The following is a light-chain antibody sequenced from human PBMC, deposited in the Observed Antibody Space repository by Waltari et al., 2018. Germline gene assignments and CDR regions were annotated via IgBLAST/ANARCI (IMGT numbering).Light chain of an antibody. CDR2: GAS. CDR3: QHYNNRPPYS. V-gene: IGKV3-15*01. CDR1: QGISNN. Sequence: EIELTQSPATLSASPGERVTLSCRASQGISNNLVWYQHKPGQSPRLLIYGASARATGVPERFSGSGYRTEFTLTISSLQSEDCAVYYCQHYNNRPPYSFGQGTKLDIK. J-gene: IGKJ2*03.